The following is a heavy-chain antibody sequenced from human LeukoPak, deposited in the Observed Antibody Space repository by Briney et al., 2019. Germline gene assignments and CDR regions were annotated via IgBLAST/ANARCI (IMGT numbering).Heavy chain of an antibody. CDR1: GFTFDDYA. CDR2: ISWNSGSI. V-gene: IGHV3-9*01. Sequence: GRSLRLSCAASGFTFDDYAMHWVRHAPGKGLEWVSGISWNSGSIGYADSVKGRFTISRDNAKNSLYLQMNSLRAEDTALYYCAKDTVSSGVDYWGQGTLVTVSS. J-gene: IGHJ4*02. D-gene: IGHD6-25*01. CDR3: AKDTVSSGVDY.